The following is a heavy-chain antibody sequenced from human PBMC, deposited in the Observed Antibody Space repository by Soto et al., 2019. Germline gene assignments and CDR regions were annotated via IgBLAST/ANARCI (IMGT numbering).Heavy chain of an antibody. D-gene: IGHD3-3*01. CDR2: ISWNRGNI. Sequence: EVHLVESGGGLVQPGRSLRLSCAASGFTFDDYAMHWVRQVPGKGLEWVSSISWNRGNIVYADSVKGRFTISRDSANNSLYLQMNSLRTEDTALYYCAKGAVTSIFGYFDYWGQGTLVTVSS. CDR1: GFTFDDYA. CDR3: AKGAVTSIFGYFDY. V-gene: IGHV3-9*01. J-gene: IGHJ4*02.